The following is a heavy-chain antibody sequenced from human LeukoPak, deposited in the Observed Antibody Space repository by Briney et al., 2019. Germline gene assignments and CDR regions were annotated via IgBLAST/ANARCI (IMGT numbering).Heavy chain of an antibody. Sequence: PSETLSLTCTVSGGSVSSGSYYWSWIRQPPGTGLEWIGYIYYSGSTNYNPSLKSRVTISVDTSKNQFSLKLSSVTAADTAVYYCAREDGTRFDYWGQGTLVTVSS. CDR1: GGSVSSGSYY. CDR2: IYYSGST. CDR3: AREDGTRFDY. D-gene: IGHD2-2*01. V-gene: IGHV4-61*01. J-gene: IGHJ4*02.